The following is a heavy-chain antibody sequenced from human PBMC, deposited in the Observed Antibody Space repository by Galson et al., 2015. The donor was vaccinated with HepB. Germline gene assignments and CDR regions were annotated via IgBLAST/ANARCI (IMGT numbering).Heavy chain of an antibody. Sequence: SLRLSCAASGFTFSSYSMNWVRQAPGKGLEWVSSISSSSSYIYYADSVKGRFTIPRDNAKNSLYLQMNSLRAEDTAVYYCARDLKVGASGDYEDNGCAFDIWGQGTMVTVSS. CDR2: ISSSSSYI. J-gene: IGHJ3*02. V-gene: IGHV3-21*01. D-gene: IGHD4-17*01. CDR1: GFTFSSYS. CDR3: ARDLKVGASGDYEDNGCAFDI.